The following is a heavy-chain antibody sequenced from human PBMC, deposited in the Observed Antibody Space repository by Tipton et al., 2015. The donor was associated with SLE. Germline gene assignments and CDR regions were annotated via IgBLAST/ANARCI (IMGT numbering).Heavy chain of an antibody. D-gene: IGHD1-26*01. Sequence: TLSLTCTVSGGPISGYYWSWIRQPPGKGLEWIGYTFDSGTNYSPSLKSRVTISVDTSKNQFSLKVHSVTATDTATYYCARSSFLYRKPPNELDNWGQGTLVTVSS. CDR3: ARSSFLYRKPPNELDN. V-gene: IGHV4-59*08. CDR1: GGPISGYY. CDR2: TFDSGT. J-gene: IGHJ1*01.